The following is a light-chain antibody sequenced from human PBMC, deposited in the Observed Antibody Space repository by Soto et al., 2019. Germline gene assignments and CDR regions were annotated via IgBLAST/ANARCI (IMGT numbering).Light chain of an antibody. CDR1: QTISSW. CDR3: QHYNSYSEA. CDR2: KAS. J-gene: IGKJ1*01. V-gene: IGKV1-5*03. Sequence: DIQMTQSPSTLSGSVGDRVTITCRTSQTISSWLAWYQQKPGKAPKLMIYKASTLKSGVPSRFSGSGSATEFTLTISSLQHDDFATYYCQHYNSYSEAFGQGTKVDIK.